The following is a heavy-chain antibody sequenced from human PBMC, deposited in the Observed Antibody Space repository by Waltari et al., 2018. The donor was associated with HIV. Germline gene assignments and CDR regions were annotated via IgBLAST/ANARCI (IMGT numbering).Heavy chain of an antibody. J-gene: IGHJ6*02. CDR1: GGSISSGRYY. CDR2: IYSRGST. Sequence: QVKLQESGPGLVKPSQTLSLTCPVSGGSISSGRYYWSWVRQPAGKGLQWIGRIYSRGSTNYNPSLKSRVTISADTSKNQFSLRLNSVTAADTAVYFCARDASDYYYGLDVWGQGTTVTVSS. D-gene: IGHD6-6*01. V-gene: IGHV4-61*02. CDR3: ARDASDYYYGLDV.